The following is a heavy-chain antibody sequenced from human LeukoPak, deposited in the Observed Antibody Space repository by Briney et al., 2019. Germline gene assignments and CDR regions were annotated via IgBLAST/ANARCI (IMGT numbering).Heavy chain of an antibody. D-gene: IGHD1-1*01. J-gene: IGHJ5*02. CDR3: ARDQLEYNWFDP. CDR1: GYTFTGYY. Sequence: ASVKVSCKASGYTFTGYYLHWVRQAPGQGLEWMGCVNPNSGDTNYAQKFQGSVTMTRDTSISTVYMELSRLRSDDTAVYYCARDQLEYNWFDPWGQGTLVTVSS. V-gene: IGHV1-2*02. CDR2: VNPNSGDT.